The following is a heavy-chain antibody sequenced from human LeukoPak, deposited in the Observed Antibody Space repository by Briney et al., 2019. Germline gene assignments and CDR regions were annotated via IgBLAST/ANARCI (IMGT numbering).Heavy chain of an antibody. V-gene: IGHV4-34*11. D-gene: IGHD3-3*01. CDR1: GGSFSGYY. J-gene: IGHJ6*02. CDR2: IYYSGST. Sequence: SETLSLTCAVYGGSFSGYYWSWIRQPPGKGLEWIGYIYYSGSTNYNPSLKSRATISVDTSKNQFSLKLSSVTAADTAVYYCAIGFAYGMDVWGQGTTVTVSS. CDR3: AIGFAYGMDV.